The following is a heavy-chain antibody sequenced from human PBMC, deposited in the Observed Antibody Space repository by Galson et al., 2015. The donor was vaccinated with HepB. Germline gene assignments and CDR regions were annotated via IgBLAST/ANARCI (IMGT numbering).Heavy chain of an antibody. CDR3: ARALISASMGDFDY. J-gene: IGHJ4*02. V-gene: IGHV4-39*01. D-gene: IGHD2/OR15-2a*01. Sequence: ETLSLTCTVSGGPISSGSHYWAWIRQPPGKGLEWIGSLRHFGITYYNPSLKSRVTISVDTSKNQFSLKLASVTAADTAVYYCARALISASMGDFDYWGQGTRVTVSS. CDR1: GGPISSGSHY. CDR2: LRHFGIT.